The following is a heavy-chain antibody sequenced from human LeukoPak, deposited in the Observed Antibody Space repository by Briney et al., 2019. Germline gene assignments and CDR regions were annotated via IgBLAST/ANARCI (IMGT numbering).Heavy chain of an antibody. J-gene: IGHJ5*02. CDR3: ARVGVVVAATGNLWFDP. CDR2: ISSSGTTI. V-gene: IGHV3-48*03. D-gene: IGHD2-15*01. Sequence: GGSLRLSCAASGFTFSSYEMNWVRQAPGKGLEWVSYISSSGTTIYYADSVKGRYTISRDNAKNSLYLQMNSLRAEDTAVYYCARVGVVVAATGNLWFDPWGQGTLVTVSS. CDR1: GFTFSSYE.